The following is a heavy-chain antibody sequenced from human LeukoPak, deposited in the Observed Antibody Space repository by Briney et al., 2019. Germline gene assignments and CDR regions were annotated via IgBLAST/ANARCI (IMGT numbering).Heavy chain of an antibody. V-gene: IGHV1-2*02. CDR2: INPNSGGT. CDR1: GYTFTSYD. Sequence: ASVKVSCKASGYTFTSYDINWVGQATGQGLEWMGWINPNSGGTNYAQKFQGRVTMTRDTSISTAYMELSRLRSDDTAVYYCASISDFRGVFDIWGQGTMVTVSS. CDR3: ASISDFRGVFDI. J-gene: IGHJ3*02. D-gene: IGHD3-10*01.